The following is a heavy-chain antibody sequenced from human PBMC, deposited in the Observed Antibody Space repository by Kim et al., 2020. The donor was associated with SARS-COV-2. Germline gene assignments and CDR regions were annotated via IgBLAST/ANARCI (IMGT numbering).Heavy chain of an antibody. CDR3: ARDQITMVRGKHYYYGMDV. CDR2: ISSSSSYI. J-gene: IGHJ6*02. V-gene: IGHV3-21*01. D-gene: IGHD3-10*01. CDR1: GFTFSSYS. Sequence: GGSLRLSCAASGFTFSSYSMNWVRQAPGKGLEWVSSISSSSSYIYYADSVKGRFTISRDNAKNSLYLQMNSLRAEDTAVYYCARDQITMVRGKHYYYGMDVWGQGTTVTVSS.